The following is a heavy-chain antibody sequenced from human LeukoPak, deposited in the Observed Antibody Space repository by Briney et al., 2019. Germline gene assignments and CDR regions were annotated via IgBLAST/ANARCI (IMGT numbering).Heavy chain of an antibody. D-gene: IGHD6-19*01. V-gene: IGHV3-33*08. Sequence: GGSLRLSCAASRFPFSSYWMHWVRQAPGKGLEWLAVVWYDDAVKNYADSVRGRFTISRDNSKNTVYLRMNSLKPEDTAVYYCARNPLNNSGWYKSMDVWGQGTTVTVSS. CDR3: ARNPLNNSGWYKSMDV. CDR2: VWYDDAVK. CDR1: RFPFSSYW. J-gene: IGHJ6*02.